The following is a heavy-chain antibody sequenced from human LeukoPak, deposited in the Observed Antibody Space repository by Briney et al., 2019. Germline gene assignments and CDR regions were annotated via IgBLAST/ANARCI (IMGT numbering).Heavy chain of an antibody. CDR2: IYYSGST. CDR3: ARDVPLNDAFDI. Sequence: SETLSLTCTVSGDSISSTSYYWGWIRQPPGKGLEWIGNIYYSGSTAYIPSLKSRATISVDTSKNQFSLKLSSVTAADTAVYYCARDVPLNDAFDIWGQGTMVTVSS. CDR1: GDSISSTSYY. V-gene: IGHV4-39*07. J-gene: IGHJ3*02. D-gene: IGHD2-2*01.